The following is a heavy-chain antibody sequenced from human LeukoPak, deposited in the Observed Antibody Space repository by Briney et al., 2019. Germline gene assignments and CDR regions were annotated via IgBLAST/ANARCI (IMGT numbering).Heavy chain of an antibody. CDR2: IYDSGST. D-gene: IGHD3-10*01. Sequence: SETLSLTCTVSGGSISTYYWSWIRQPPGKGLEWIGYIYDSGSTSYKPSLRSRVSISVDTSKNQFSLILSSVTAADTAVYYCARHYSRTSYYSSGPSIRRDVWGKGTTVTVSS. J-gene: IGHJ6*04. V-gene: IGHV4-59*01. CDR3: ARHYSRTSYYSSGPSIRRDV. CDR1: GGSISTYY.